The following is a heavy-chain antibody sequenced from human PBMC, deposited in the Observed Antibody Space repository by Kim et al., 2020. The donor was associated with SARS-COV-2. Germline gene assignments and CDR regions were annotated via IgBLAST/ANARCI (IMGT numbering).Heavy chain of an antibody. CDR1: GGSVKTYY. V-gene: IGHV4-59*08. CDR3: ATASVLRGSDY. J-gene: IGHJ4*02. CDR2: IYYSGGT. D-gene: IGHD3-9*01. Sequence: SETLSLTCTVSGGSVKTYYWSWIRQSPGKGLEWIGDIYYSGGTNSNPSLKSRITMSIDTSKKQFSLKVFSVTAADTAIYYCATASVLRGSDYWGPGTLAT.